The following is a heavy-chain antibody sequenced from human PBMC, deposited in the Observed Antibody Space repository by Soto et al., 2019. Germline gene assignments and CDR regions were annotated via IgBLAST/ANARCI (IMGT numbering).Heavy chain of an antibody. CDR2: ISYDGGER. J-gene: IGHJ4*02. CDR1: GFIFSRYG. Sequence: QVQLVESGGGVVQSGGSLRLSCGGSGFIFSRYGMHWVRQAPGKGLEWVTGISYDGGERFYADSVKGRFTISRDNCKNRLDLQMSSLRPEDTAVYYCARDLPLYCRGDCNFDFWGQGTLVTVSS. D-gene: IGHD2-21*02. CDR3: ARDLPLYCRGDCNFDF. V-gene: IGHV3-30*03.